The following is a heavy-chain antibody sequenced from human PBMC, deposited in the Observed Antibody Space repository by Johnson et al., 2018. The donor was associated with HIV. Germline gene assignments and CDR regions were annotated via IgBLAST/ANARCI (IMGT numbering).Heavy chain of an antibody. D-gene: IGHD3-22*01. CDR3: TSERGRYYDSSNDAFDI. J-gene: IGHJ3*02. CDR2: IKSKSDGGTT. V-gene: IGHV3-15*01. CDR1: GFTFSNAW. Sequence: VLLVESGGDLVKPGGSLRLSCAASGFTFSNAWMNWVRQAPGKGLEWVGRIKSKSDGGTTDYAAPVKGRFTISRDDSKNTLYLQMNSLKTEDTAVYYCTSERGRYYDSSNDAFDIWGQGTMVTVSS.